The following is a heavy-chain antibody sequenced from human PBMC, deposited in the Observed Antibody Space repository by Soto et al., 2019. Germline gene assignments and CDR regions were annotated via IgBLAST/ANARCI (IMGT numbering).Heavy chain of an antibody. CDR1: GFTFSSYA. D-gene: IGHD2-2*02. CDR3: AKEGGIVVVPAAIVPFDY. V-gene: IGHV3-23*01. CDR2: ISGSGGST. J-gene: IGHJ4*02. Sequence: GGSLRLSCAASGFTFSSYAMSWVRQAPGKGLEWVSAISGSGGSTYYADSVKGRFTISRDNSKNTLYLQMNSLRAEDTAVYYCAKEGGIVVVPAAIVPFDYWGQGTLVTVSS.